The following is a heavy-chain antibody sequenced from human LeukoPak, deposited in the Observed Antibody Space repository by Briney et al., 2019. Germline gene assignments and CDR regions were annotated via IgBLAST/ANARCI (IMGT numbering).Heavy chain of an antibody. V-gene: IGHV3-23*01. CDR2: ISDSGGTT. CDR3: ARDPRIGYCSGGTCSFLDY. CDR1: GFTFSNLA. D-gene: IGHD2-15*01. J-gene: IGHJ4*02. Sequence: GGSLRLSCVASGFTFSNLAMGWVRQAPGKGLEWVSVISDSGGTTYYADSVKGRFTISRDNSRNTLYLQMNSLRAEDTAVYYCARDPRIGYCSGGTCSFLDYWGQGTLVTVSS.